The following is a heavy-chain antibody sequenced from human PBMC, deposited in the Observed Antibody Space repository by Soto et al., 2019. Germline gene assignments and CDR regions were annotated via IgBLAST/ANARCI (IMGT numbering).Heavy chain of an antibody. Sequence: EVQLLESGGGLVQPGGSLRLSCAASGFTFSNYAMSWVRQAPGKGLEWVSVISGNAGNTYYADSVKGRFTISRDNAKNTLYLQMNSLRAEDTAVYYCAKLVVALYHAFDIWGQGTMVTVSS. CDR3: AKLVVALYHAFDI. D-gene: IGHD3-22*01. CDR2: ISGNAGNT. V-gene: IGHV3-23*01. CDR1: GFTFSNYA. J-gene: IGHJ3*02.